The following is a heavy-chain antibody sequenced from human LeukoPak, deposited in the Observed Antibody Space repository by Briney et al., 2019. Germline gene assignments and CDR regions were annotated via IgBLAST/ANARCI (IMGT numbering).Heavy chain of an antibody. J-gene: IGHJ4*02. CDR1: EFTFSSYS. Sequence: PGGSLRLSCTASEFTFSSYSMNWVRQAPGKGLEWVSSISSSSSYIYYADSVKGRFTISRDNAKNSLYLQMNSLRAEDTAVYYCAAPSDTDGSYGFWGQGTLVTVSS. D-gene: IGHD1-26*01. CDR2: ISSSSSYI. V-gene: IGHV3-21*01. CDR3: AAPSDTDGSYGF.